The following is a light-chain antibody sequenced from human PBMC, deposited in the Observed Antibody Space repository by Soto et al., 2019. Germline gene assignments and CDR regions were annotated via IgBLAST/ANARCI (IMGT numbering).Light chain of an antibody. CDR3: VLYLGSGIYV. Sequence: QTVVTQEPSFSVSPGGTVTLTCGLNSGSVSSSSYPSWYQQTPGQTPRTLIYSTNNRSSGVPDRFSGSILGSKAALTITWGQADDECGYYCVLYLGSGIYVFGTGNKMT. CDR2: STN. J-gene: IGLJ1*01. CDR1: SGSVSSSSY. V-gene: IGLV8-61*01.